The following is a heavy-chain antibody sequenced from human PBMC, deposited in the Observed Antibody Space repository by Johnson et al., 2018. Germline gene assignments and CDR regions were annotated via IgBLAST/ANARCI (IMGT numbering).Heavy chain of an antibody. CDR3: ARVRDGYTDDAFDI. Sequence: QVQLQESGPGLVKXSETLSLXCTVSGGSISSYYWSWIRQPPGKGLEWIGYIYYSGGTNYNPSLKSRVTISVDTSKNQFSLKLSSVTAADTAVYYCARVRDGYTDDAFDIWGQGTMVTVSS. CDR1: GGSISSYY. CDR2: IYYSGGT. J-gene: IGHJ3*02. D-gene: IGHD5-24*01. V-gene: IGHV4-59*01.